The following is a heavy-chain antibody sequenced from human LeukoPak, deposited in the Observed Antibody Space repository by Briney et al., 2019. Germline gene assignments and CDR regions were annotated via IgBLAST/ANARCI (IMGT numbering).Heavy chain of an antibody. D-gene: IGHD6-13*01. CDR2: INPNTGGT. Sequence: ASVKVSCKASGYSFTGSYMHWVRQTPGQGLEWMGWINPNTGGTNYARQFQGRVTMTRDTSISTAYMELSRLKSDDTAVYYCARQWVAAAGTNWFDPWGQGTLVTVSS. V-gene: IGHV1-2*02. CDR3: ARQWVAAAGTNWFDP. CDR1: GYSFTGSY. J-gene: IGHJ5*02.